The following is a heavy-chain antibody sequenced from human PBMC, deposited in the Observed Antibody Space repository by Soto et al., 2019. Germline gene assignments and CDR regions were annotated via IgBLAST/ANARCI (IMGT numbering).Heavy chain of an antibody. Sequence: LRLSCAASGFTFSSYSMNWVRQAPGKGLEWVSSISSSSSYIYYADSVKGRFTISRDNAKSSLYLQMNSLRAEDTVVYYCARGLYYYDSSGLPPFDYWGQGTLVTVSS. V-gene: IGHV3-21*01. J-gene: IGHJ4*02. CDR1: GFTFSSYS. CDR2: ISSSSSYI. D-gene: IGHD3-22*01. CDR3: ARGLYYYDSSGLPPFDY.